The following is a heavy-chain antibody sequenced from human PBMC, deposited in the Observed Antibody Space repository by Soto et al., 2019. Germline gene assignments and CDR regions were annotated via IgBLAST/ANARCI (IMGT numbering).Heavy chain of an antibody. CDR1: GSTFRTHG. D-gene: IGHD2-15*01. CDR2: IWGDGSDK. J-gene: IGHJ4*02. CDR3: ARGAVVAGDFDY. V-gene: IGHV3-33*01. Sequence: GGSLRLSCVASGSTFRTHGMHWVRQAPGKGLEWVAVIWGDGSDKYYADSVRGRFTISRDNSRDTLYLQMNTLRAEDTAVYYCARGAVVAGDFDYWGQGTLVTVSS.